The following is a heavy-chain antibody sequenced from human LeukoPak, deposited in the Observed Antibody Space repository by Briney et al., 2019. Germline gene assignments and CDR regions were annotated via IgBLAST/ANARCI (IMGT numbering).Heavy chain of an antibody. J-gene: IGHJ6*02. V-gene: IGHV3-66*02. Sequence: GGSLRLSCAASGFTVSSKYMSWVRQAPRKGLEWVSVIYSGGSTYYADSVKGRFTISRDNSKNTLYLQMNSLRAEDTAVYYCARDTRDVGYGMDVWGQGTTVTVSS. CDR1: GFTVSSKY. CDR2: IYSGGST. D-gene: IGHD5-24*01. CDR3: ARDTRDVGYGMDV.